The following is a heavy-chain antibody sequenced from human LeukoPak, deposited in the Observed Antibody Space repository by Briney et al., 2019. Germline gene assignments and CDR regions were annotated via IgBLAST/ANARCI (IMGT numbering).Heavy chain of an antibody. Sequence: ASVKVSCKASGGTFSSYAISWVRQAPGQGLEWMGGIIPIFGTANYAQKFQGRVTITTDESTGTAYMELSSLRSEDTAVYYCARETGYSRRASIWYYYYMDVWGKGTTVTVSS. V-gene: IGHV1-69*05. J-gene: IGHJ6*03. D-gene: IGHD6-13*01. CDR1: GGTFSSYA. CDR2: IIPIFGTA. CDR3: ARETGYSRRASIWYYYYMDV.